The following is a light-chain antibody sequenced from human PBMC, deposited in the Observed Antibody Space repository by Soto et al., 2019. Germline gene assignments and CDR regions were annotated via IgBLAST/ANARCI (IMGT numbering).Light chain of an antibody. CDR1: QSISSW. CDR3: QQYSSYWT. Sequence: DIQMTQSPSTLSASVGDRVSITCRASQSISSWLAWYQQKPGKAPKLLIYKASILESGVPSRFSGSGSGTEFTLTISRLQPDVFATYYCQQYSSYWTFGQGTKVEIK. CDR2: KAS. J-gene: IGKJ1*01. V-gene: IGKV1-5*03.